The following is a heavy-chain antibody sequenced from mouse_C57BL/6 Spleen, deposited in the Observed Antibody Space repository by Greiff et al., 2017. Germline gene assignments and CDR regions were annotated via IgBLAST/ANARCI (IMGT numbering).Heavy chain of an antibody. V-gene: IGHV14-4*01. CDR2: IDPENGDT. CDR1: GFNIKDDY. Sequence: EVQLQQSGAELVRPGASVKLSCTASGFNIKDDYMHWVKQRPEQGLEWIGWIDPENGDTEYASKFQGKATITADTSSNTAYLQLSSLTSEDTAVYYCTTLRSSPYYFDYWGQGTTLTVSS. J-gene: IGHJ2*01. D-gene: IGHD1-1*01. CDR3: TTLRSSPYYFDY.